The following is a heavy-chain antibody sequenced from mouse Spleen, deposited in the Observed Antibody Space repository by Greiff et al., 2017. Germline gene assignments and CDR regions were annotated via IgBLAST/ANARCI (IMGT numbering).Heavy chain of an antibody. CDR1: GFSLTSYG. CDR2: IWSDGST. V-gene: IGHV2-6-1*01. J-gene: IGHJ4*01. D-gene: IGHD2-1*01. CDR3: ARHDGNFDSYAMDY. Sequence: QVQLKESGPGLVAPSQSLSITCTVSGFSLTSYGVHWVRQPPGKGLEWLVVIWSDGSTTYNSALKSRLSISKDNSKSQVFLKMNSLQTDDTAMYYCARHDGNFDSYAMDYWGQGTSVTVSS.